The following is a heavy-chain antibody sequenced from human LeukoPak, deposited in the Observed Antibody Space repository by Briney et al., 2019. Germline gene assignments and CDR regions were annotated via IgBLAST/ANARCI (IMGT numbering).Heavy chain of an antibody. V-gene: IGHV3-7*01. CDR2: IKEDGSDK. D-gene: IGHD5-18*01. CDR3: ARDAGYGYDRFDY. J-gene: IGHJ4*02. Sequence: GGSLRLSCEASGFIFSNYWMAWVRQAPGKGLEWVANIKEDGSDKNYVESMKGRYTISRDNAQNSLYLQMNRLGVEDTAVYYCARDAGYGYDRFDYWGQGTQVTVSS. CDR1: GFIFSNYW.